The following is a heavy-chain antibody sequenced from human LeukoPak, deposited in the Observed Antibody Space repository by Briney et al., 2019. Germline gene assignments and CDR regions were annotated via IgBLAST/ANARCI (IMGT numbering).Heavy chain of an antibody. CDR3: ARGINYGSGSVAETDNWFDP. CDR2: IYTSGST. Sequence: SETLSLTCAVYGGSFSGYYWSWIRQPAGKGLEWIGRIYTSGSTNYNPSLKSRVTISADTSKNQFSLKLSSVTAADTAVYYCARGINYGSGSVAETDNWFDPWGQGTLVTVSS. CDR1: GGSFSGYY. J-gene: IGHJ5*02. D-gene: IGHD3-10*01. V-gene: IGHV4-59*10.